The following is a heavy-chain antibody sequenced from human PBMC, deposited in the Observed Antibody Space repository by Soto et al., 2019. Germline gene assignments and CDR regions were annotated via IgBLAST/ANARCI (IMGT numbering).Heavy chain of an antibody. CDR2: ISTYTGKT. CDR1: GYVFSDNG. CDR3: ASAVGEGPKYQLLYLVGVWFDP. Sequence: GASVKVSCKASGYVFSDNGVSWVRQVPGQGLEWMGWISTYTGKTKYAQKFQDRVTLTTDTSTSTAYMDLRSLRPDDTAVYYCASAVGEGPKYQLLYLVGVWFDPWGQGTLVTVSS. V-gene: IGHV1-18*04. D-gene: IGHD2-2*02. J-gene: IGHJ5*02.